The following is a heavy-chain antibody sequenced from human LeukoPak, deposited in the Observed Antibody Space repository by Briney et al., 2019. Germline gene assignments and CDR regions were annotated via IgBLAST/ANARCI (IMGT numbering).Heavy chain of an antibody. J-gene: IGHJ4*02. CDR1: GFTFSSYS. CDR2: ISSSSSTI. CDR3: AKDGRGGWYGVLFDY. D-gene: IGHD6-19*01. V-gene: IGHV3-48*01. Sequence: GGSLRLSCAASGFTFSSYSMNWVRQAPGKGLEWVSYISSSSSTIYYADSVKGRFTISRDNAKNSLYLQMNSLRAEDTAVYYCAKDGRGGWYGVLFDYWGQGTLVTVSS.